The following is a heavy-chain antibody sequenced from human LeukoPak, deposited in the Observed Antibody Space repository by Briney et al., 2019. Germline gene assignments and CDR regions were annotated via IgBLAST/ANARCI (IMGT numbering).Heavy chain of an antibody. CDR2: IKQDGSEK. Sequence: TGGSLRLSCAASGFTFSSYWMSWVRQAPGKGLEWVANIKQDGSEKYYVDSVKGRFTISRDNAKNSLYLQMNSLRAEDTAVYYCARDSPYSSSSRGYFDYWGQGTLVTVSS. CDR3: ARDSPYSSSSRGYFDY. CDR1: GFTFSSYW. D-gene: IGHD6-6*01. J-gene: IGHJ4*02. V-gene: IGHV3-7*01.